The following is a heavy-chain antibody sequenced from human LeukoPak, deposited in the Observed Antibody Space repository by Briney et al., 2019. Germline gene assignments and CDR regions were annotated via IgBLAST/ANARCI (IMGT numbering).Heavy chain of an antibody. V-gene: IGHV3-74*01. CDR3: ARVPVAFGAFDI. CDR1: GFSFSGHW. J-gene: IGHJ3*02. Sequence: GGSLRPSCTASGFSFSGHWMHWARQLPGKGLVWVSRISPTGSTTSYADSVKGRFTVSRDNAKNTLYLQVNNLRAEDTAVYYCARVPVAFGAFDIWGQGTVVTVSS. D-gene: IGHD2-21*01. CDR2: ISPTGSTT.